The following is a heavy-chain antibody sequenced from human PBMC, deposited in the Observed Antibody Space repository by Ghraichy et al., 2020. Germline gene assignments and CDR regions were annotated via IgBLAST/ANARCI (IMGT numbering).Heavy chain of an antibody. CDR3: ARALLRWSQINWFDP. J-gene: IGHJ5*02. V-gene: IGHV4-59*01. Sequence: SETLSLTCTVSGGSISSYYWSWIRQPPGKGLEWIGYIYYSGSTNYNPSLKSRVTISVDTSKNQFSLKLSSVTAADTAVYYCARALLRWSQINWFDPWGQGTLVTVSS. D-gene: IGHD4-23*01. CDR2: IYYSGST. CDR1: GGSISSYY.